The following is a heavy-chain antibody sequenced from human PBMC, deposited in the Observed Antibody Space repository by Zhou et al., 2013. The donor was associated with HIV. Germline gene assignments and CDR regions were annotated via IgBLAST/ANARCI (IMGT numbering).Heavy chain of an antibody. CDR3: ARDEMATPLGYYYMDV. CDR2: ISSYRGHT. J-gene: IGHJ6*03. Sequence: QVHLVQSGAEVKRPGASVKVSCTASGYSLTGFGVSWVRQVPGQGLEWMGWISSYRGHTNYAQKLQGRLSVTTNTSTNTAYMELSSLRSEDTAVYYCARDEMATPLGYYYMDVWGKGTTVTVSS. V-gene: IGHV1-18*01. D-gene: IGHD5-12*01. CDR1: GYSLTGFG.